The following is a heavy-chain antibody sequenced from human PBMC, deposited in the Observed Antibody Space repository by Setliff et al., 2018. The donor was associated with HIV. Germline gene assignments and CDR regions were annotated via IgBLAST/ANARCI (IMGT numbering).Heavy chain of an antibody. CDR1: GGSISSSSYY. Sequence: SETLSLTCTVSGGSISSSSYYWGWIRQPPGKGLEWIGNINPNGDTNYNYISSMKGRLTLSLDTSKNQFSLTLRSVTAADTAVYYCASLLVFPAGGLFDFWGHGNLVTVSS. CDR3: ASLLVFPAGGLFDF. CDR2: INPNGDT. J-gene: IGHJ4*01. V-gene: IGHV4-39*01. D-gene: IGHD1-26*01.